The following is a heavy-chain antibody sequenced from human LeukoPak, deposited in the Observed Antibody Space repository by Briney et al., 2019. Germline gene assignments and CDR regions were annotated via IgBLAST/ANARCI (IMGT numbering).Heavy chain of an antibody. V-gene: IGHV1-46*01. D-gene: IGHD2-21*02. CDR3: ARDRNGDQRANAFDI. Sequence: ASVKVSCKASGFTLTTYFMHWVRQAPGQGLEWMGKINPSGDTTTYAQKFQGRVTMTRDTSTRTGYMELRSLRSEDTAVYYCARDRNGDQRANAFDIWGQGTMVTVSS. CDR1: GFTLTTYF. CDR2: INPSGDTT. J-gene: IGHJ3*02.